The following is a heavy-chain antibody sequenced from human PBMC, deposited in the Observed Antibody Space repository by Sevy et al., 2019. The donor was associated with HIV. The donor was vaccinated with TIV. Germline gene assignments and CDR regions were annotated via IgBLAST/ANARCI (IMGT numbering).Heavy chain of an antibody. Sequence: GGSLRLSWAASGFTFSSYAMSWVRQAPGKGLEWVSAISGSGGSTYYADSVKGRFTISRDKSKNTLYLQMNSLTAEDTAVYYCAKSHTVTTVFDYWGQGTLVTVSS. J-gene: IGHJ4*02. CDR3: AKSHTVTTVFDY. D-gene: IGHD4-17*01. CDR2: ISGSGGST. V-gene: IGHV3-23*01. CDR1: GFTFSSYA.